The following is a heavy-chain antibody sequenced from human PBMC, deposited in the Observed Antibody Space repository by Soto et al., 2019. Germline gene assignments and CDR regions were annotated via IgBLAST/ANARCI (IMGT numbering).Heavy chain of an antibody. Sequence: ASVNVSCKASGGSFSSYAISWVRQAPGQGLELMGAINPIFGAAHYAQKFQGRVTITAXXXXXXAXMELXXXXSDDTAVYFCAREGRHFDYWGQGTLVTVSS. J-gene: IGHJ4*02. V-gene: IGHV1-69*13. CDR2: INPIFGAA. CDR1: GGSFSSYA. CDR3: AREGRHFDY.